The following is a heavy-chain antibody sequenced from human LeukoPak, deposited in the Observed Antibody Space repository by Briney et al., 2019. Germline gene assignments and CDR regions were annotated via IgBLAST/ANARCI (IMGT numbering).Heavy chain of an antibody. CDR3: TTATMIVVVITDDAFDI. J-gene: IGHJ3*02. D-gene: IGHD3-22*01. V-gene: IGHV3-15*01. Sequence: GGSLRLSCAASGFTVSSNYMSWVRQAPGKGLEWVGRIKSKTDGGTTDYAAPVKGRFTISRDDSKNTLYLQMNSLKTEDTAVYYCTTATMIVVVITDDAFDIWGQGTMVTVSS. CDR2: IKSKTDGGTT. CDR1: GFTVSSNY.